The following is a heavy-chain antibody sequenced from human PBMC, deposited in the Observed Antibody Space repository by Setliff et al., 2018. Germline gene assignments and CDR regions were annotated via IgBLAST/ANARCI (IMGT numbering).Heavy chain of an antibody. J-gene: IGHJ4*02. Sequence: ASVKVSCKASGGTFRNYGISGVRQAPEQGLEWMGRINLNTGNIFYAQEFQGRVTLTRDTSTSTAYMELTGLRYDDTAIYYCARDPLGLEDITLFDYWGQGTLVTVSS. CDR3: ARDPLGLEDITLFDY. CDR1: GGTFRNYG. V-gene: IGHV1-2*02. CDR2: INLNTGNI. D-gene: IGHD3-16*01.